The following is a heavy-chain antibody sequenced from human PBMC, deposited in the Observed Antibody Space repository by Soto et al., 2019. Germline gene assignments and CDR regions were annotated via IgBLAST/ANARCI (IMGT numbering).Heavy chain of an antibody. J-gene: IGHJ4*02. CDR3: ARGGHVEWLPSDY. Sequence: QVQLVQSGAEVKKPGSSVKVSCKASGGTFSSYAISWVRQAPGQGLEWMGGIIPIFGTANYAQKFQGRVTXTXDXXPSTAYMELRSLRSYDTAVHYCARGGHVEWLPSDYWGQGTLVTVSS. CDR1: GGTFSSYA. CDR2: IIPIFGTA. D-gene: IGHD3-3*01. V-gene: IGHV1-69*05.